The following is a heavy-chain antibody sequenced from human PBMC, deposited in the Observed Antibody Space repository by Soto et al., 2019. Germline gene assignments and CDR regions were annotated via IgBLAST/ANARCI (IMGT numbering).Heavy chain of an antibody. D-gene: IGHD3-10*01. V-gene: IGHV4-4*02. J-gene: IGHJ4*02. CDR2: IYHSGNT. CDR1: DGSISSDNW. CDR3: ARVSASSMLRGVVIN. Sequence: PSETLSLTCALPDGSISSDNWWSWVRQPPGKGLEWIGEIYHSGNTNYNPSLKSRVTISVDKSKNQFSLKVTSVTAADTALYYCARVSASSMLRGVVINWGQGTLVTAPQ.